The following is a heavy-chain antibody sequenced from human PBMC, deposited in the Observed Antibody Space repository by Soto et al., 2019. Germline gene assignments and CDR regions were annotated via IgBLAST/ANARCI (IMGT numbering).Heavy chain of an antibody. J-gene: IGHJ4*02. V-gene: IGHV3-30-3*01. CDR3: ASEWKHDGLDY. CDR2: ISYEGSNK. D-gene: IGHD5-18*01. Sequence: PGADLRLSCAASGFTSSCYAMHWVRQARGKGLEWVAVISYEGSNKYYADSVKGRFIISRDNSKSTLYLQMNSLRTEDTAVYYSASEWKHDGLDYWGQGTLVTVSS. CDR1: GFTSSCYA.